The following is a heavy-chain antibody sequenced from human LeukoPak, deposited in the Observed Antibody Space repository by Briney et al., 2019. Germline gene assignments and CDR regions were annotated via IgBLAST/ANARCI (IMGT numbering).Heavy chain of an antibody. CDR2: IYTSGST. CDR3: ARHRAGGYYDIQR. V-gene: IGHV4-4*09. J-gene: IGHJ1*01. CDR1: GGSISSYY. D-gene: IGHD3-22*01. Sequence: SETLSLTCTVSGGSISSYYWSWIRQPPGKGLEWIGYIYTSGSTNYNPSLKSRVTISVDTSKNQFSPKLSSVTAADTAVYYCARHRAGGYYDIQRWGQGTLVTVSS.